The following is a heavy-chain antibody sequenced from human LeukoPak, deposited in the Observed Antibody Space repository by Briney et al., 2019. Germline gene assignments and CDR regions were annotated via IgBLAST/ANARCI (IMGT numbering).Heavy chain of an antibody. V-gene: IGHV3-9*01. CDR2: ISWNSGSI. CDR1: GFTFDDYA. CDR3: AKGYYYDSSGYLDY. J-gene: IGHJ4*02. Sequence: GGSLRLSCAASGFTFDDYAMHWVRQAPGKGLEWVSGISWNSGSIGYADSVKGRFTISRDNAKNSLYLQMNSLRAEDTALYYCAKGYYYDSSGYLDYWGQGTLVTVSS. D-gene: IGHD3-22*01.